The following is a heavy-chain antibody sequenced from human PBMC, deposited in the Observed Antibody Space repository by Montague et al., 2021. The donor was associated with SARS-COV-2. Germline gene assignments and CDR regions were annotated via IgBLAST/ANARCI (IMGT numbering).Heavy chain of an antibody. J-gene: IGHJ3*01. D-gene: IGHD3-22*01. CDR3: ARLKRYFDSSGSPSAFDF. CDR1: GGSIINNIGY. CDR2: IYYTGNT. V-gene: IGHV4-39*02. Sequence: SETLSLTCTVSGGSIINNIGYWAWIRQPPGKGLEWIGSIYYTGNTYYNPSLKSRVTISVVTSKNHFTLKLSSVTAAETAVYYCARLKRYFDSSGSPSAFDFWGQGTKVTVSS.